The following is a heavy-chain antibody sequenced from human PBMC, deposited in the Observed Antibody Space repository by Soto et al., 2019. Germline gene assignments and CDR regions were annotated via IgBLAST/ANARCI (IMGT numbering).Heavy chain of an antibody. CDR2: IYSGGKT. J-gene: IGHJ4*02. D-gene: IGHD1-26*01. V-gene: IGHV4-59*08. CDR1: GGSISGYY. Sequence: LSLTCTVSGGSISGYYWSWIRQPPGKGLEWIAYIYSGGKTNYNPALKSRVTISVDTSRNQISLQLSSVTAADTAVYFCARHTSGSYDYWGQGILVTVSS. CDR3: ARHTSGSYDY.